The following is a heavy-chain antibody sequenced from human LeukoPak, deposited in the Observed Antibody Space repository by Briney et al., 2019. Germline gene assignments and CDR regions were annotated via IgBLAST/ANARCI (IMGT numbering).Heavy chain of an antibody. CDR2: IYFSGST. J-gene: IGHJ4*02. D-gene: IGHD3-16*01. Sequence: SETLSLTCTVSGGSITSGSYYWGWIRQPPGKGLEWIGIIYFSGSTYCNPSLKSRVTISVDTSKNQFSLKLSSVTAADTAVYYCARRQFGDSALDYWGQGTMVSVSS. CDR1: GGSITSGSYY. CDR3: ARRQFGDSALDY. V-gene: IGHV4-39*01.